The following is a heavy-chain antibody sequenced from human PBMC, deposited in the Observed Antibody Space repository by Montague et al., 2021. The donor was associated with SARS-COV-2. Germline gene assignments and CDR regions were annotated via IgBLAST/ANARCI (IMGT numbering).Heavy chain of an antibody. CDR1: SWSFLAYY. D-gene: IGHD2-2*01. Sequence: SETLSLTCAVNSWSFLAYYWSWIRQPPGKGLEWIGEINHSGSTNXNPSLKSRVTISVATSKNQFSLKLSSVTAADTAVYYCARVLRRVVTSATGHWGKSYYIYCMDAWGKGTPVTVSS. CDR2: INHSGST. J-gene: IGHJ6*03. CDR3: ARVLRRVVTSATGHWGKSYYIYCMDA. V-gene: IGHV4-34*01.